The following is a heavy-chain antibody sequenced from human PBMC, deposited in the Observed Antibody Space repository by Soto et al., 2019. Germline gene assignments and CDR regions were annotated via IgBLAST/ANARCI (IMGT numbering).Heavy chain of an antibody. CDR1: GYSFAGYW. CDR3: ARLPGVRGVFDGFNV. J-gene: IGHJ3*01. D-gene: IGHD3-10*01. Sequence: ESLKISCKASGYSFAGYWIGWVRQIPGKGLDWMGVIYPGDSDTRYRPSLHGQVTISADKSISTAYLQWSSLKASDTAMYFCARLPGVRGVFDGFNVWGQGTMVTVSS. CDR2: IYPGDSDT. V-gene: IGHV5-51*01.